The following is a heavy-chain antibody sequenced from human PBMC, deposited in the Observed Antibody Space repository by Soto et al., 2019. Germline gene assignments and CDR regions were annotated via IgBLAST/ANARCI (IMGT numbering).Heavy chain of an antibody. J-gene: IGHJ6*02. Sequence: SVKVSCKASGGTFSSYAISWVRQAPGQGLEWMGGIIPIFGTANYAQKFQGRVTITADESTSTAYMELSSLGSEDTAVYYCARDSWVVAARGTDYYYYGMDVWGQGTTVTVSS. D-gene: IGHD2-15*01. V-gene: IGHV1-69*13. CDR2: IIPIFGTA. CDR3: ARDSWVVAARGTDYYYYGMDV. CDR1: GGTFSSYA.